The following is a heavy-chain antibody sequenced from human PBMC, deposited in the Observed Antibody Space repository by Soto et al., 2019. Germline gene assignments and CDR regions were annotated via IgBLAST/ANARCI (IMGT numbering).Heavy chain of an antibody. V-gene: IGHV3-23*01. D-gene: IGHD1-20*01. CDR3: ATRQDNWHPKYYFDY. J-gene: IGHJ4*02. CDR2: ISGSGGST. CDR1: GFTFSSYA. Sequence: EVQLLESGGGLVQPGGSLRLSCAASGFTFSSYAMSWVRQAPGQGLEWVSAISGSGGSTYYADSVKGRFTISRDNSKNTLYLPVNSLRGEDTAVEYCATRQDNWHPKYYFDYWGQGTLVTVSS.